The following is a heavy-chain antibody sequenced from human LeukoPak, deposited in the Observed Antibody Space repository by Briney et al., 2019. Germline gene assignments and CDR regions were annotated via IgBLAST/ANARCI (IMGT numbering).Heavy chain of an antibody. CDR2: IYYSGTT. CDR3: ARSSGAYRSFDY. D-gene: IGHD1-26*01. CDR1: GGSISSYY. Sequence: SETLSLTCTVSGGSISSYYWSWIRQPPGKALEWIGYIYYSGTTDYNPSLKSRVTISVDTSNNQFSLKVSSVTAADTAVYYCARSSGAYRSFDYWGQGTLVPVSS. V-gene: IGHV4-59*01. J-gene: IGHJ4*02.